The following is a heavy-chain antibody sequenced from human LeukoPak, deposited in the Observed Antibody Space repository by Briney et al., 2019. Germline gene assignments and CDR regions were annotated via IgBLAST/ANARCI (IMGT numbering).Heavy chain of an antibody. D-gene: IGHD2-21*02. CDR3: AKPPPLGDWSTFFDY. J-gene: IGHJ4*02. Sequence: GGSLRLSCAASGFTFSSYGMHWVRQAPGKGLEWVAFIRYDGSNKYYADPVKGRFTISRDNSKNTLYLQMNSLRAEDTAVYYCAKPPPLGDWSTFFDYWGQGTLVTVSS. CDR1: GFTFSSYG. V-gene: IGHV3-30*02. CDR2: IRYDGSNK.